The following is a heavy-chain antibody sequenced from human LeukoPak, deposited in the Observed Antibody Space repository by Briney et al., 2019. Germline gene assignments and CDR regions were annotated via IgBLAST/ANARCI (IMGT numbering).Heavy chain of an antibody. CDR2: INWNGGST. V-gene: IGHV3-20*04. Sequence: GGPLRLSCAASGFTFDDYGMSWVRQAPGKGLEWVSGINWNGGSTGYADSVKGRFTISRDNAKNSLYLQMNSLRAEDTALYYCARDEYGSGSYHFDYWGQGTLVTVSS. CDR3: ARDEYGSGSYHFDY. CDR1: GFTFDDYG. J-gene: IGHJ4*02. D-gene: IGHD3-10*01.